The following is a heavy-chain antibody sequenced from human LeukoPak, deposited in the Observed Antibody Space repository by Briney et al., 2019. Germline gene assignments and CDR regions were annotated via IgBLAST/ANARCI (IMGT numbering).Heavy chain of an antibody. J-gene: IGHJ6*02. D-gene: IGHD3-9*01. CDR3: ARGGTYYDILTGYYHMDV. Sequence: SETLSLTCTVSGGSISSYYWSWIRQPPGKGLERIGYIYYSGSTNYNPSLKSRVTISVDTSKNQFSLKLSSVTAADTAVYYCARGGTYYDILTGYYHMDVWGQGTTVTVSS. V-gene: IGHV4-59*01. CDR1: GGSISSYY. CDR2: IYYSGST.